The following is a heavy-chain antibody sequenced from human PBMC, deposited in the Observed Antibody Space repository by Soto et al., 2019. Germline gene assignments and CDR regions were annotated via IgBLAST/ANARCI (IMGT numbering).Heavy chain of an antibody. CDR3: ARKSSSSWYLGAFDI. V-gene: IGHV3-21*01. Sequence: EVQLVESGGGLVKPGGSLRLSCAASGFTFSSYSMNWVRQAPGKGLEWVSSISSSSSYIYYADSVKGRFTISRHNAQNSLYLQMNSLRAEDTAVYYCARKSSSSWYLGAFDIWGQGTMVTVSS. CDR2: ISSSSSYI. J-gene: IGHJ3*02. D-gene: IGHD6-13*01. CDR1: GFTFSSYS.